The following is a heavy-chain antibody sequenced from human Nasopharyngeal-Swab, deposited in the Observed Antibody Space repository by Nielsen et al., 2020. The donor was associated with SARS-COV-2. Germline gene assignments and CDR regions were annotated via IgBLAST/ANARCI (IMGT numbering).Heavy chain of an antibody. V-gene: IGHV3-64D*06. Sequence: GESLKISYSASGFTFSSYAMHWVRQAPGKGLEYVSAISSNGGSTYYADSVKGRFTISRDNSKNTLYLQMSSLRAEDTAVYYCVKWSYYDSSGPRNTYYYYYGMDVWGQGTTVTVSS. D-gene: IGHD3-22*01. CDR2: ISSNGGST. CDR3: VKWSYYDSSGPRNTYYYYYGMDV. CDR1: GFTFSSYA. J-gene: IGHJ6*02.